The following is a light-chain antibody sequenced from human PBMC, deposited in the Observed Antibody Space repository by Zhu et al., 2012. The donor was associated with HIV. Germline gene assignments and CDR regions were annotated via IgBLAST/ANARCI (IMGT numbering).Light chain of an antibody. CDR1: QSINNY. V-gene: IGKV1-39*01. Sequence: DIQMTQSPSSLSISVGDSVTITCRASQSINNYLNWYQQKPGRAPKLLISAASSLQSGVPSRFSGSGFGIDFTLTISGLQPEDFATYYCQQSYSTPMYTFGQGTRLEIK. J-gene: IGKJ2*01. CDR2: AAS. CDR3: QQSYSTPMYT.